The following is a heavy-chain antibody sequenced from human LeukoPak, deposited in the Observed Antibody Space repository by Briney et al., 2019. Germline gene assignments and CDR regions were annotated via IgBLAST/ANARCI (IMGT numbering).Heavy chain of an antibody. J-gene: IGHJ6*03. D-gene: IGHD2/OR15-2a*01. CDR2: IYYSGST. CDR1: GGSISSYY. V-gene: IGHV4-59*01. CDR3: AIDLKGTRIMDV. Sequence: SETLSLTCTVSGGSISSYYWSWIRQPPGKGLEWIGYIYYSGSTNYNPSLKSRVTISVDTSKNQFSLKLSSVTAADTAVYYCAIDLKGTRIMDVWGKGTTVTVSS.